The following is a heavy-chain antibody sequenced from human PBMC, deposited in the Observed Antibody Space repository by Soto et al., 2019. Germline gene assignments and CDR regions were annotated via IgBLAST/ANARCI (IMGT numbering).Heavy chain of an antibody. J-gene: IGHJ6*02. Sequence: GGSLRLSCAASGFTFSSYGMHWVRQAPGKGLEWVAVIWYDGSNKYYADSVKGRFTISRDNSKNTLYLQMNSLRAEDTAVYYCHAGGLRYFDWLLPDYYYYGMDVWGQGTTVTVSS. V-gene: IGHV3-33*01. CDR1: GFTFSSYG. CDR2: IWYDGSNK. CDR3: HAGGLRYFDWLLPDYYYYGMDV. D-gene: IGHD3-9*01.